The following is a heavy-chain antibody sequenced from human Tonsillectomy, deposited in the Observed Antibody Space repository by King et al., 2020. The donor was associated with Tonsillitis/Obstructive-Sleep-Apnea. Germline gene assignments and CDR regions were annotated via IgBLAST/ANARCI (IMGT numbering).Heavy chain of an antibody. Sequence: VQLVESGGGLVQPGGSLRLSCAASGFTFSSYSMNWVRQAPGKGLEWVSYISSSSSTIYYADSVKGRFTISRDNAKNSLYLQMNSLRDEDTAVYYCASYCCSTSCSPPGFDYWGQGTLVTVSS. CDR2: ISSSSSTI. CDR1: GFTFSSYS. V-gene: IGHV3-48*02. CDR3: ASYCCSTSCSPPGFDY. D-gene: IGHD2-2*01. J-gene: IGHJ4*02.